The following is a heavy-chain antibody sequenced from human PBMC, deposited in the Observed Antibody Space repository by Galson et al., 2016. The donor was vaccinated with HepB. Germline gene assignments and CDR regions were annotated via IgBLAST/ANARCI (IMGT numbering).Heavy chain of an antibody. CDR2: IYFSGNT. J-gene: IGHJ3*02. D-gene: IGHD1-26*01. Sequence: SETLSLTCTISGGSITTSSEYWGWIRQSPGTGLEWIGTIYFSGNTYYNPSLKSRATISLDTSNNQFSLRLSSVTAADTAVYYCAREGTFKGSDYPDAFDTWGQGTTVIVSS. CDR3: AREGTFKGSDYPDAFDT. V-gene: IGHV4-39*07. CDR1: GGSITTSSEY.